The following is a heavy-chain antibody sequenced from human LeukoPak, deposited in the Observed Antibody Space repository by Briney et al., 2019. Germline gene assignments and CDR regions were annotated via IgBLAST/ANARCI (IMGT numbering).Heavy chain of an antibody. CDR1: GGSISSYY. J-gene: IGHJ6*03. CDR3: ARAEVGASRGYYYYYMDV. D-gene: IGHD1-26*01. Sequence: SETLSLTCTVSGGSISSYYWSWIRQPAGKGLEWIGRIYTSGSTNYNPSLKSRVTMSVDTSKNQFSLKLSSVTAADTAVYYCARAEVGASRGYYYYYMDVWGKGTTVTVSS. V-gene: IGHV4-4*07. CDR2: IYTSGST.